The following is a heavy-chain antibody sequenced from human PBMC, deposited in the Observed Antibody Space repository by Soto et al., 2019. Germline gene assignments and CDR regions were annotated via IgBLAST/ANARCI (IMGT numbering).Heavy chain of an antibody. V-gene: IGHV3-30*18. CDR2: ISYDGSNK. Sequence: QVQLVASGGGVVQPGRSLRLSCAASGFTFSSYGMHWVRQAPGKGLEWVAVISYDGSNKYYADSVKGRFTISRDNSKNTLYLQMNSLRAEDTAVYYCAKASIAAANDVWGQGTLVTVSS. D-gene: IGHD6-13*01. CDR3: AKASIAAANDV. J-gene: IGHJ4*02. CDR1: GFTFSSYG.